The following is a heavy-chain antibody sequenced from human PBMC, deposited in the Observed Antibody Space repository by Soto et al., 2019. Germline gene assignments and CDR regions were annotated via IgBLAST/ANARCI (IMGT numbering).Heavy chain of an antibody. V-gene: IGHV4-30-2*01. CDR3: ARGPDIVATDPTLLGVVAAPGFDY. J-gene: IGHJ4*02. D-gene: IGHD5-12*01. CDR2: IYHSGST. Sequence: QLQLQESGSGLVKPSQTLSLTCAVSGGSISSGGYSWSWIRQPPGKGLEWIGYIYHSGSTYYNPXXXRRXXXSVDRSQSQFXXRXAXXTAADTSVYYCARGPDIVATDPTLLGVVAAPGFDYWGQGTLVTVSS. CDR1: GGSISSGGYS.